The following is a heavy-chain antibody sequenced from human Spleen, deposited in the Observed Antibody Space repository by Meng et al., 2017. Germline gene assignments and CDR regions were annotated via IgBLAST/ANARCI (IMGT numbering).Heavy chain of an antibody. V-gene: IGHV4-30-4*01. CDR1: GASISSGVYY. CDR2: IHPSGST. Sequence: QVQLHESCIALLKHSQTLYLTCTVSGASISSGVYYWNWFRQPPGKGLEWIGYIHPSGSTYYNAHFISRVTISVDASKNQFYLKLFSVTAADTDVYYCASGSDYSKGGCYWGQGTLVTVSS. D-gene: IGHD4-11*01. CDR3: ASGSDYSKGGCY. J-gene: IGHJ4*02.